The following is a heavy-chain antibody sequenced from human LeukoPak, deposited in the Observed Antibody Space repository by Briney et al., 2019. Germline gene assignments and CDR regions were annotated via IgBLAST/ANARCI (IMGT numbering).Heavy chain of an antibody. CDR2: TYYRSKWYN. D-gene: IGHD3-22*01. J-gene: IGHJ5*02. Sequence: SQTLSLTCAISGDSVSSNSAAWNWIRQSPSRGLEWLGRTYYRSKWYNDYAVSVKSRITINPDTSKNQFYLQLNSVTPEDTAVYYCARDPSYYDSSGYYYTWFDPWGQGTLVTVSS. CDR1: GDSVSSNSAA. V-gene: IGHV6-1*01. CDR3: ARDPSYYDSSGYYYTWFDP.